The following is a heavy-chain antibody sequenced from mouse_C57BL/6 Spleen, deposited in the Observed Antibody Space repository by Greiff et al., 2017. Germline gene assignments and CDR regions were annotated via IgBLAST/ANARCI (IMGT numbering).Heavy chain of an antibody. Sequence: DVKLQESGTVLARPGASVKMSCKTSGYTFTSYWMHWVKQRPGQGLEWIGAIYPGNSDTSYNQKFKGKAKLTAVPSASTAYMELSSLTNEDSAVYYCTSSDGYYGGYFDVWGTGTTVTVSS. J-gene: IGHJ1*03. D-gene: IGHD2-3*01. CDR2: IYPGNSDT. CDR1: GYTFTSYW. CDR3: TSSDGYYGGYFDV. V-gene: IGHV1-5*01.